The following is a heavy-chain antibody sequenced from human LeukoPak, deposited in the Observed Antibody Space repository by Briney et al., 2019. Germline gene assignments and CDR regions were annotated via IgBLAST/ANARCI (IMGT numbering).Heavy chain of an antibody. CDR1: GGSFSGYY. J-gene: IGHJ4*02. Sequence: KPSETLSLTCAVYGGSFSGYYWSWIRQPPGKGLEWIGEINHSGSTNYNPSLKSRVTISVDTSRNRFSLKLSSVTAADTAVYYCARAGYYYGSGSYEDYWGQGTLVTVFS. CDR2: INHSGST. CDR3: ARAGYYYGSGSYEDY. V-gene: IGHV4-34*01. D-gene: IGHD3-10*01.